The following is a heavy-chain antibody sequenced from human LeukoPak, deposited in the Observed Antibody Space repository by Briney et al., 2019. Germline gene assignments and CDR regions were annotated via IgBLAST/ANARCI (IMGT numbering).Heavy chain of an antibody. Sequence: SETLSLTCGVSGYSISSGYYWGWIRQPPGKELEWIRSIYQSGSTYYNPSLKTRVTILADRSKNQFSLKLSSVTASDTAVYYCARHGRAMDVWGKGTTVTVS. CDR1: GYSISSGYY. V-gene: IGHV4-38-2*01. CDR2: IYQSGST. CDR3: ARHGRAMDV. D-gene: IGHD1-26*01. J-gene: IGHJ6*03.